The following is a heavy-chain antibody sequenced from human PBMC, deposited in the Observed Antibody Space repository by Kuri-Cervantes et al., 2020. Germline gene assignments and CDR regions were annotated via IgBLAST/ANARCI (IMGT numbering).Heavy chain of an antibody. CDR1: GFIFSNYS. CDR2: ISTTGSHT. J-gene: IGHJ4*02. V-gene: IGHV3-21*04. Sequence: GGSLRLSCAASGFIFSNYSMNWVRQAPGKGLEWVSSISTTGSHTYYADAMKGRFTISRDNAKNSLYLQMNSLRAEDTTLYYCASGYCSGGSCYRPFDYWGQGTLVTVSS. CDR3: ASGYCSGGSCYRPFDY. D-gene: IGHD2-15*01.